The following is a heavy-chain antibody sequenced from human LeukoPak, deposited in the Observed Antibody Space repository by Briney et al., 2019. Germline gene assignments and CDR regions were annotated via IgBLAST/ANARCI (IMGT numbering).Heavy chain of an antibody. CDR3: ARVGDYGGNSGYWYFDL. V-gene: IGHV1-69*13. J-gene: IGHJ2*01. D-gene: IGHD4-23*01. CDR2: IIPIFGTA. Sequence: SVKVSCKASGGTFSSYAISWVRQAPGQGLEWMGGIIPIFGTANYAQKFQGRVTITADESTSTAYMELSSLRSEDAAVYYCARVGDYGGNSGYWYFDLWGRGTLVTVSS. CDR1: GGTFSSYA.